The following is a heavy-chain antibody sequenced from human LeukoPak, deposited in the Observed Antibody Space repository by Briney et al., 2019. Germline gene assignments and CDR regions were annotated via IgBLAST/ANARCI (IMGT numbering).Heavy chain of an antibody. J-gene: IGHJ4*02. CDR3: ARGEWLRSWFGY. CDR2: INHSGST. Sequence: PSETLSHTCAVYGGSFSGYYWSWIRQPPGKGLEWIGEINHSGSTNYNPSLKSRVTISVDTSKNQFSLKLSSVTAADTAVYYCARGEWLRSWFGYWGQGTLVTVSS. CDR1: GGSFSGYY. D-gene: IGHD5-12*01. V-gene: IGHV4-34*01.